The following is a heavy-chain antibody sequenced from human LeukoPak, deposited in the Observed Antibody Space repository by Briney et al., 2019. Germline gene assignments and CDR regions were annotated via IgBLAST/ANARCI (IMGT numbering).Heavy chain of an antibody. CDR1: GFTFSSYA. J-gene: IGHJ4*02. Sequence: PGRSLRLSCAASGFTFSSYAMHWVRQAPGKGLEWVAVISYDGSNKYYADSVKSRFTISRDNSKNTLYLQMNSLRAEDTAVYYCARGHGYSYGPFDYWGQGTLVTVSS. CDR2: ISYDGSNK. V-gene: IGHV3-30-3*01. D-gene: IGHD5-18*01. CDR3: ARGHGYSYGPFDY.